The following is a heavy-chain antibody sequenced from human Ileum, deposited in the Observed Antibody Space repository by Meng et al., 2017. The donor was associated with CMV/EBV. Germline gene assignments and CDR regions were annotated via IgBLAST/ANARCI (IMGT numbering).Heavy chain of an antibody. D-gene: IGHD6-6*01. Sequence: KASGGTFSSYAISWVRQAPGQGLEWMGGIIPIFGTANYAQKFQGRVTITTDEPTSTAYMELSSLRSEDTAVYYCARISSIAARGGVDYWGQGTLVTVSS. J-gene: IGHJ4*02. V-gene: IGHV1-69*05. CDR3: ARISSIAARGGVDY. CDR2: IIPIFGTA. CDR1: GGTFSSYA.